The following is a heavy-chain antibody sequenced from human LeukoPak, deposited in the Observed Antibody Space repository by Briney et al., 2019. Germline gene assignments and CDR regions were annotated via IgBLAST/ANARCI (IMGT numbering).Heavy chain of an antibody. CDR1: GGSISSSSYY. CDR3: ASWSDAFDI. V-gene: IGHV4-39*01. CDR2: IYYNGST. Sequence: SETLSLTCTVSGGSISSSSYYWGWIRQPPGKGLEWIGSIYYNGSTYYNPSLKSRVTISVDTSKNQFSLKLSSVTAADTAVYYCASWSDAFDIWGQGTMVTVSS. J-gene: IGHJ3*02. D-gene: IGHD2-8*02.